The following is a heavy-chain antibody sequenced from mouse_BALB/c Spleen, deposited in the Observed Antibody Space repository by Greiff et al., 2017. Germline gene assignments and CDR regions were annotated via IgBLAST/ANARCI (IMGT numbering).Heavy chain of an antibody. CDR3: ARGDGYYYAMDY. D-gene: IGHD3-3*01. Sequence: EVQLQESGPGLVKPSQSLSLTCTVTGYSITSDYAWDWIRQFPGNKLEWMGYISYSGSTSYNPSLKSRISITRDTSKNQFFLQLNSVTTEDTATYYCARGDGYYYAMDYWGQGTSVTVSS. CDR1: GYSITSDYA. V-gene: IGHV3-2*02. CDR2: ISYSGST. J-gene: IGHJ4*01.